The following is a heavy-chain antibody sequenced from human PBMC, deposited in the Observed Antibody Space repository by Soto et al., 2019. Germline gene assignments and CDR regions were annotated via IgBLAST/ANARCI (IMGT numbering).Heavy chain of an antibody. Sequence: GGSLRLSCAASGFTFSSYAMNWVRQAPGKGLEWVSYISSSSTIYYADSVKGRFTISRDNAKNSLYLQMNSLRDEDTAVYYCARESRFLEWLSLNWFDPWGQGTLVTVSS. D-gene: IGHD3-3*01. CDR3: ARESRFLEWLSLNWFDP. CDR2: ISSSSTI. V-gene: IGHV3-48*02. CDR1: GFTFSSYA. J-gene: IGHJ5*02.